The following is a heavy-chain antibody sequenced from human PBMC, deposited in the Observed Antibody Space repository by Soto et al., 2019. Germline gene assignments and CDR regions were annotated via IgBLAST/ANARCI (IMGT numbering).Heavy chain of an antibody. CDR1: GFTFSSYG. V-gene: IGHV3-33*01. CDR2: IWYDGSNK. J-gene: IGHJ4*02. D-gene: IGHD6-19*01. Sequence: QVQLVESGGGVVQPGRSLRLSCAASGFTFSSYGMHWVRQAPGKGLEWVAVIWYDGSNKYYADSVKGRFTISRDNSKNTLYLQMNSLRAEDTAVYYCARDKPRLRIAVAGHPDYWGQGTLVTVSS. CDR3: ARDKPRLRIAVAGHPDY.